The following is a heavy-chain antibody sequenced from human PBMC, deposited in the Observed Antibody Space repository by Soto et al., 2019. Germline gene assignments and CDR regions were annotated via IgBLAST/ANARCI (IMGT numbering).Heavy chain of an antibody. J-gene: IGHJ6*02. D-gene: IGHD2-2*02. Sequence: GASVKVSCKASGYTFTGYYMHWVRQAPGQGLEWMGWINPNSGGTNYAQKFQGWVTMTRDTSISTAYMELSRLRSDDTAVYYCARDKRSRYCSSTSCYIYYYGMDVWGQGTTVTV. CDR1: GYTFTGYY. V-gene: IGHV1-2*04. CDR3: ARDKRSRYCSSTSCYIYYYGMDV. CDR2: INPNSGGT.